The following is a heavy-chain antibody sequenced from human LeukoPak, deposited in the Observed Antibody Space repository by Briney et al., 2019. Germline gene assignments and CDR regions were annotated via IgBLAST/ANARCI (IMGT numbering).Heavy chain of an antibody. J-gene: IGHJ4*02. V-gene: IGHV3-23*01. CDR2: ISGSGGST. CDR3: AKKTYYYDSSGYYYGY. CDR1: GFTFSSYA. D-gene: IGHD3-22*01. Sequence: GGSLRLSCAASGFTFSSYAMSWVRQAPGKGLEWVSAISGSGGSTYYADSVKGRFTISRDNSKNTLYLQMNSLRAGDTAVYYCAKKTYYYDSSGYYYGYWGQGTLVTVSS.